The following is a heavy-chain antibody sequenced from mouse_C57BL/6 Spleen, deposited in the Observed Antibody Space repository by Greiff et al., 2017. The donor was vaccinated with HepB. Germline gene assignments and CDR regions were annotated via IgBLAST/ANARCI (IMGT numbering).Heavy chain of an antibody. D-gene: IGHD1-1*01. CDR2: ISSGSSTI. Sequence: EVKLMESGGGLVKPGGSLKLSCAASGFTFSDYGMHWVRQAPEKGLEWVAYISSGSSTIYYADTVKGRFTISRDNAKNTLFLQMTSLRSEATAMYYCAREAYYYGSSYGYWYFDVWGTGTTVTVSS. V-gene: IGHV5-17*01. CDR3: AREAYYYGSSYGYWYFDV. J-gene: IGHJ1*03. CDR1: GFTFSDYG.